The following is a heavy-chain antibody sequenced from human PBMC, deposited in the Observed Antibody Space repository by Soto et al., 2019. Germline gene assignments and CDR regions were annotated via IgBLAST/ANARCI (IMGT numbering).Heavy chain of an antibody. J-gene: IGHJ5*02. CDR2: ISNDGSNK. D-gene: IGHD2-8*01. CDR3: ASSIGYCTNGVCQNNWFDP. CDR1: GFSFRTYC. V-gene: IGHV3-30*03. Sequence: GGALRLSCAAPGFSFRTYCMHWVRPAPGKGLGGVAFISNDGSNKYYADSVKGRFTISRDNSKNTLYLQMNSLRAEDTAVYYCASSIGYCTNGVCQNNWFDPWGQGTLVTVSS.